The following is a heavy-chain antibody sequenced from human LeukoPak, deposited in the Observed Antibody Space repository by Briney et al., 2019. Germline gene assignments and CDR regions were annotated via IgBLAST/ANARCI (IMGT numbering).Heavy chain of an antibody. CDR1: GGTFSSYA. J-gene: IGHJ4*02. D-gene: IGHD6-13*01. CDR3: ARVPEDRHIAAAGDFDY. V-gene: IGHV1-69*04. Sequence: ASVKVSCKASGGTFSSYAISWVRQAPGQGLEWMGRIIPILGIANYAQKFQGRVTITADKSTSTAYMELSSLRSEDTAVYYCARVPEDRHIAAAGDFDYWGQGTLVTVSS. CDR2: IIPILGIA.